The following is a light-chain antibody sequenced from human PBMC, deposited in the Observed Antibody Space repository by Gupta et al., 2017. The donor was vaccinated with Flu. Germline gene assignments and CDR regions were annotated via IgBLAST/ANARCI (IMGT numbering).Light chain of an antibody. CDR3: LLSYGGDNWV. CDR2: STN. J-gene: IGLJ3*02. V-gene: IGLV7-43*01. CDR1: TGAVTSGHY. Sequence: TVTLTCASSTGAVTSGHYPSWFQQKPGQAPRALIYSTNNKHSWTPARFSGSLLGGKAALTLSGVQPEDEADYSCLLSYGGDNWVFGGGTKLTVL.